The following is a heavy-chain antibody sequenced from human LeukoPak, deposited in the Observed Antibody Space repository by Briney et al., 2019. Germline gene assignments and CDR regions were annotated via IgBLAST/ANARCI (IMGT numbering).Heavy chain of an antibody. V-gene: IGHV3-7*01. D-gene: IGHD3-22*01. Sequence: GGSLRLSCAASGFTFSSYWMSWVRQAPGKGLEWVANIKQDGSEKYYVDPVKGRFTISRDNAKNSLYLQMNSLRAEDTAVYYCAKDYQYYYYDSSGYRYYYYMDVWGKGTTVTISS. CDR1: GFTFSSYW. CDR3: AKDYQYYYYDSSGYRYYYYMDV. J-gene: IGHJ6*03. CDR2: IKQDGSEK.